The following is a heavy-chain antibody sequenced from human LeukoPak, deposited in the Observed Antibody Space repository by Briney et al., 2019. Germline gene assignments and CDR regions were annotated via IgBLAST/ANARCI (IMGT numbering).Heavy chain of an antibody. D-gene: IGHD6-19*01. J-gene: IGHJ6*02. Sequence: ASVKVSCKASGYTFTGYYMHWVRQAPGQGLEWMGWINPNSGGTNYAQKFQGWATMTRDTSISTAYMELSRLRSDDTAVYYCARYEAVAGNYYYYGMDVWGQGTTVTVSS. CDR3: ARYEAVAGNYYYYGMDV. CDR1: GYTFTGYY. V-gene: IGHV1-2*04. CDR2: INPNSGGT.